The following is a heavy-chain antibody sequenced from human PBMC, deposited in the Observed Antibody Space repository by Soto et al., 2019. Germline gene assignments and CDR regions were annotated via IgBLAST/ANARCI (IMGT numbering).Heavy chain of an antibody. V-gene: IGHV4-4*09. J-gene: IGHJ3*02. D-gene: IGHD3-16*02. CDR2: IYFSEST. CDR3: GILDMITFGGVIGPNDAFDS. Sequence: SETLSLTCAVSGGAFNNFFWAWIRQTPGKGLEWIGYIYFSESTSYNPSLKSRVTISGDKSKNQLSLRMTFVTAADTAVYYCGILDMITFGGVIGPNDAFDSWGQGKMVT. CDR1: GGAFNNFF.